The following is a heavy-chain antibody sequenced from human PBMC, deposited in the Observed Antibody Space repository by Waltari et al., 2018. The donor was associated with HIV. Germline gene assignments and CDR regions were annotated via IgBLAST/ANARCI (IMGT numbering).Heavy chain of an antibody. CDR3: ARHDGTSYYFGSDMNPRPFSFWFAS. J-gene: IGHJ5*01. V-gene: IGHV4-39*01. D-gene: IGHD3-10*01. CDR2: PMYSWST. CDR1: GPSISSRRYY. Sequence: QLLLQESGPGLVRPSETLSLTCTVTGPSISSRRYYWGWVRQPPGKGLEWIVSPMYSWSTYNNPSLKSRVAISVDTSRNQFSLNLTSVTAADTALYYCARHDGTSYYFGSDMNPRPFSFWFASWGQGILVTVSS.